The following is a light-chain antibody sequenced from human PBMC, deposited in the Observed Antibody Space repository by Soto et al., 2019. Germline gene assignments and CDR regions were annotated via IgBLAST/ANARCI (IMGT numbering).Light chain of an antibody. J-gene: IGLJ1*01. CDR3: SSYTTSSTYV. V-gene: IGLV2-14*01. Sequence: QSALTQPASVSGSPGQSVTISCTGTSSDVGGYNYVSWYQQHPGKAPKLMIYDVSDRPSGVSNRFSGSKSGYTASLTISGLQADDEADYYCSSYTTSSTYVFGTGTKVTVL. CDR1: SSDVGGYNY. CDR2: DVS.